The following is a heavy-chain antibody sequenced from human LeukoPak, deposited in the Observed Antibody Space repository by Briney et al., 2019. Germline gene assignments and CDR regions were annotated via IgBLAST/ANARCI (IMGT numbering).Heavy chain of an antibody. Sequence: SETLSLTCTVSGGSISSNSYFWGWIRQPPGKGLEWIGSIYRSGSTFYNPSLKSQVTISLDTSKNQFSLKLSSVTAADTAVYFCARGTYGYYMDVWGKGTTVTVSS. V-gene: IGHV4-39*07. CDR2: IYRSGST. CDR1: GGSISSNSYF. CDR3: ARGTYGYYMDV. J-gene: IGHJ6*03. D-gene: IGHD4-17*01.